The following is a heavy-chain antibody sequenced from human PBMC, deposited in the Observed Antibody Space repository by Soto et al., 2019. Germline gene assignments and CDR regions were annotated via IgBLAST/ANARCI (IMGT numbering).Heavy chain of an antibody. Sequence: VQLQQSGPGLVKPSETLSLTCSVSGGFVSSGSFHWSWIRESPGKGLQFIGSIFYNGTANYSPSLKNRVTISIDTSQSQFSLKLVSVAAADTAVYYCARIGGWYDIDFWGQGNLVTVSS. J-gene: IGHJ4*02. V-gene: IGHV4-61*01. CDR2: IFYNGTA. CDR1: GGFVSSGSFH. D-gene: IGHD6-19*01. CDR3: ARIGGWYDIDF.